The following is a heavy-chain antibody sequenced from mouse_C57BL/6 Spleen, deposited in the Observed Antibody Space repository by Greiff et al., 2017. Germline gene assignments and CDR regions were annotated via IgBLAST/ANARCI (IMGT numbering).Heavy chain of an antibody. CDR3: AMVVVGPIDY. CDR2: IDPSDSYT. V-gene: IGHV1-69*01. J-gene: IGHJ2*01. D-gene: IGHD1-1*02. Sequence: VQLQQPGAELVMPGASVKLSCKASGYTFTSYWMHWVKQRPGQGLEWIGEIDPSDSYTNYNQKFKGKSTLTVDKSSSTAYMQLSSLTSEDSAVYYCAMVVVGPIDYWGQGTTVTVSS. CDR1: GYTFTSYW.